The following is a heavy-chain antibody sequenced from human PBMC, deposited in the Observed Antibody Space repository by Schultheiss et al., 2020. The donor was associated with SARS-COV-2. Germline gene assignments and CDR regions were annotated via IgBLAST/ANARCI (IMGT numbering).Heavy chain of an antibody. Sequence: SGPTLVKPTQTLTLTCTFSGFSLSTSGMCVSWIRQPPGKALEWLALIDWDDDKYYSTSLKTRLTISKDTSKNQMVLTMTNMDPVDTATYYCARIYYYDSSGYYYFDYWGQGTLVTVSS. CDR3: ARIYYYDSSGYYYFDY. D-gene: IGHD3-22*01. CDR1: GFSLSTSGMC. V-gene: IGHV2-70*01. CDR2: IDWDDDK. J-gene: IGHJ4*02.